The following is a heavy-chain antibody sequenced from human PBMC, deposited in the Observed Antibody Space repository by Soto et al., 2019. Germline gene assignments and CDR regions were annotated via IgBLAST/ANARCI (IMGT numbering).Heavy chain of an antibody. Sequence: QVHLVQSGAEVKKPGASVKVSCKGSGYGFTTYGITWVRQAPGQGLEWMAWISAHNGNTNYAQKLQGRVTVTRDTSTGTAYMELRSLGSDDTAVYYCAGGRYGDYWGQGALVTVSS. V-gene: IGHV1-18*01. CDR3: AGGRYGDY. CDR1: GYGFTTYG. CDR2: ISAHNGNT. D-gene: IGHD1-1*01. J-gene: IGHJ4*02.